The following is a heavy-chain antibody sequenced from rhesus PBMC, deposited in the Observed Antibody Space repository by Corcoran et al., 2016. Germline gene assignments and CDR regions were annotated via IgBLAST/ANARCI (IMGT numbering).Heavy chain of an antibody. CDR3: ARLYRSGYYDY. CDR1: GYTFTELS. Sequence: EVQLVQSGAEVKKPGASVKVSCKVSGYTFTELSMHWVRQAPGKGLEGRGSVDPVKGEIIHAQNVQGRGTMTEDTSTDTAYMELSSLRSEDTAVYYCARLYRSGYYDYWGQGVLVTVSS. J-gene: IGHJ4*01. D-gene: IGHD3-28*01. V-gene: IGHV1-156*01. CDR2: VDPVKGEI.